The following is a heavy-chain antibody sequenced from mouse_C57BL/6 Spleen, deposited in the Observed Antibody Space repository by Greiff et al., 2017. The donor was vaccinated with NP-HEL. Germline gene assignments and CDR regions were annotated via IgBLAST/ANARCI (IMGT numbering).Heavy chain of an antibody. D-gene: IGHD2-4*01. CDR2: INPNNGGT. Sequence: VQLKESGPELVKPGASVKIPCKASGYTFTDYNMDWVKQSHGKSLEWIGDINPNNGGTIYNQKFKGKATLTVDKSSSTAYMELRSLTSEDTAVYYCARCRGDYDWFAYWGQGTLVTVSA. CDR3: ARCRGDYDWFAY. V-gene: IGHV1-18*01. J-gene: IGHJ3*01. CDR1: GYTFTDYN.